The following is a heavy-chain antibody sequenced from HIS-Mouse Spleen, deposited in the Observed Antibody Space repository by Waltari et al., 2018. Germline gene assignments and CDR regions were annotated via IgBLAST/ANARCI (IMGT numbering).Heavy chain of an antibody. CDR3: ARSESRFLEWLDWFDP. V-gene: IGHV1-18*01. J-gene: IGHJ5*02. Sequence: QVQLAPSGAEVKTPGPTVKVACEASGHTFTSYGNSWVRQAPGQGLEWMGWISAYNGNTNYAQKIQGRVTMTTDTSTSTAYMELRSLRSDDTAVYYCARSESRFLEWLDWFDPWGQGTLVTVSS. CDR2: ISAYNGNT. D-gene: IGHD3-3*01. CDR1: GHTFTSYG.